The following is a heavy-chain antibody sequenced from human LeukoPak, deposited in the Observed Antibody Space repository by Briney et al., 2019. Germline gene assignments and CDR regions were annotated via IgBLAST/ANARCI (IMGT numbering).Heavy chain of an antibody. V-gene: IGHV4-34*01. CDR1: GGSFSGYY. D-gene: IGHD4-17*01. Sequence: SETLSLTCAVYGGSFSGYYWSWIRQPPGKGLEWIGEINHSGSTNYNPSLKSRVTISVDTSKNQFSLKLTSVTAADTAVYYCAGSTTLLNMVTTRWGQGTLVTVSS. J-gene: IGHJ4*02. CDR3: AGSTTLLNMVTTR. CDR2: INHSGST.